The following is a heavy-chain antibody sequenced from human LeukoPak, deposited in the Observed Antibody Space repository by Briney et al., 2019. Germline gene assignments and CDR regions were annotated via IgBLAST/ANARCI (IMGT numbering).Heavy chain of an antibody. J-gene: IGHJ4*01. CDR3: ARELPREVTLDY. D-gene: IGHD2-21*02. Sequence: GGSLRLSCVASAFNFFSYGMQWVRQAPGKGLVWVSRIFTDGSTTSYADSVKGRFTISRDNAKNTLYLEMKSLRVEDTAVYYCARELPREVTLDYWGQGTLVIVSS. CDR2: IFTDGSTT. V-gene: IGHV3-74*01. CDR1: AFNFFSYG.